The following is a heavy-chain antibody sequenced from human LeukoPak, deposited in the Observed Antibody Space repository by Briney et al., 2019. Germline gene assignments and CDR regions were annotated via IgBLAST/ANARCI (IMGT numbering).Heavy chain of an antibody. Sequence: ASVKVSCKVSGYSLTELSMHWVRQTPGKGLEWMGGFDPEDCETIYAQKFQGRVTMTEDTSTDTAYMELSSLRSEDTAVYYCATDLGCGGDCLRYWGQGTLVTVSS. CDR1: GYSLTELS. CDR2: FDPEDCET. V-gene: IGHV1-24*01. J-gene: IGHJ4*02. CDR3: ATDLGCGGDCLRY. D-gene: IGHD2-21*02.